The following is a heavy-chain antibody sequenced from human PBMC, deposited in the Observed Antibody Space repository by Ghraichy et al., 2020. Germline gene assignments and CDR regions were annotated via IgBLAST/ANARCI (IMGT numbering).Heavy chain of an antibody. CDR1: GGSVSSGSYY. Sequence: SETLSLTCTVSGGSVSSGSYYWSWIRQPPGKGLEWIGYIYYSGSTNYNPSLKSRVTISVDTFKNQFSLKLSSVTAADTAVYYCASVYGANGLFDYWGQGTLVTVSS. D-gene: IGHD2-8*01. CDR3: ASVYGANGLFDY. V-gene: IGHV4-61*01. J-gene: IGHJ4*02. CDR2: IYYSGST.